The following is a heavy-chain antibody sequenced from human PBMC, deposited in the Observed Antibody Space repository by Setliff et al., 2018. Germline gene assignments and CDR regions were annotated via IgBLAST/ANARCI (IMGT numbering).Heavy chain of an antibody. CDR3: VRGWAALGIIGY. CDR1: GYTFTSYD. CDR2: MNPNSGNT. D-gene: IGHD7-27*01. V-gene: IGHV1-8*02. Sequence: ASVKVSCKASGYTFTSYDINWVRQATGQGLEWMGWMNPNSGNTGYAQKFQGRVTMTRNTSTSTAYMELSRLTSEDTAVYFCVRGWAALGIIGYWGQGAMVTVSS. J-gene: IGHJ4*02.